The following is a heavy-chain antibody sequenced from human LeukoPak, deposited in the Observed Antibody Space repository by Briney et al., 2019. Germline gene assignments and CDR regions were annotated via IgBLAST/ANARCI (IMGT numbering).Heavy chain of an antibody. Sequence: ASVKVSCKASGGTFSSYAISWVRQAPGQGLEWMGGIIPTFGTANYAQKFQGRVTITADESTSTAYMELSSLRSEDTAVYYCARAGFWSGYSKSGVVDVWGQGTTVTVSS. CDR2: IIPTFGTA. J-gene: IGHJ6*02. CDR3: ARAGFWSGYSKSGVVDV. D-gene: IGHD3-3*01. CDR1: GGTFSSYA. V-gene: IGHV1-69*13.